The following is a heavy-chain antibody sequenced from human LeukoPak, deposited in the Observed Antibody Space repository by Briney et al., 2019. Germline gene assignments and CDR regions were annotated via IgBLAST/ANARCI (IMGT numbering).Heavy chain of an antibody. D-gene: IGHD2-15*01. CDR3: ATSGYCSGGSCYSIVY. Sequence: PSETLSLTCTVSGYSISSGYYWGWIRQPPGKGLEWIGSIYHSGSTYYNPSLKSRVTISVDTSKNQFSLKLSSVTAADTAVYYCATSGYCSGGSCYSIVYWGQGTLVTVSS. CDR1: GYSISSGYY. V-gene: IGHV4-38-2*02. J-gene: IGHJ4*02. CDR2: IYHSGST.